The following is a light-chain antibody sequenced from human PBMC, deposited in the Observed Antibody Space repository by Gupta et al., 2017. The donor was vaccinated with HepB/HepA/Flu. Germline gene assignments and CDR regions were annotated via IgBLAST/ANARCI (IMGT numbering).Light chain of an antibody. V-gene: IGLV2-14*03. CDR1: SSDVGGYNY. CDR2: DVS. Sequence: SALPQPAPVSGSPCPSITISCTGTSSDVGGYNYVSWYQQHPGKAPKLMIYDVSNRPAGVSNRFSGSKSGNTASLTISGLQAEDEADYYCSSFTSSSTWVFGGGTKLTVL. J-gene: IGLJ3*02. CDR3: SSFTSSSTWV.